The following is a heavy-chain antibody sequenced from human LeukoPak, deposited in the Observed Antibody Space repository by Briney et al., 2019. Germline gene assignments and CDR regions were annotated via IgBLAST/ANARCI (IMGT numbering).Heavy chain of an antibody. J-gene: IGHJ4*02. D-gene: IGHD1-1*01. V-gene: IGHV1-46*01. CDR2: INPSGGST. CDR3: ARGGHLMPGTTSDLLATFDY. Sequence: ASVKVSCNASGYTFTSYYMHWVRQAPGQGLEWMGIINPSGGSTSYAQKFQGRVTMTRDTSTSTVYMELSSLRSEDTAVYYCARGGHLMPGTTSDLLATFDYWGQGTLVTVSS. CDR1: GYTFTSYY.